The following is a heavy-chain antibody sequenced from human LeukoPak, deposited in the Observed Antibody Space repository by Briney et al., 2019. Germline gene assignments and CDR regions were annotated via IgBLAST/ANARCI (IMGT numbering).Heavy chain of an antibody. CDR3: ARSTFGESPAFDY. Sequence: SETLSLTCTVSGGSISSSSYYWGWIRQPPGKGLEWIGSIYYSGSTYYNPSLKSRVTISVDTSKNQFSLELSSVTAADTAVYYCARSTFGESPAFDYWGQGTLVTVSS. V-gene: IGHV4-39*01. CDR2: IYYSGST. D-gene: IGHD3-10*01. J-gene: IGHJ4*02. CDR1: GGSISSSSYY.